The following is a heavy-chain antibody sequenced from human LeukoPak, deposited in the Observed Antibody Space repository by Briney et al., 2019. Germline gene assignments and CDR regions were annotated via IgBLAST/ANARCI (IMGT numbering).Heavy chain of an antibody. V-gene: IGHV1-18*01. Sequence: GASVKVSCKASGYTFTTYGISWVRQAPGQGLEWMGWISAYNGHTNYAQKLHDRVTMTTDTSTSTAYMDLRSLGFDDTAVYYCARDKAFLGYYDTSGYFQQWFDSWGQGTLVTVSS. CDR2: ISAYNGHT. CDR3: ARDKAFLGYYDTSGYFQQWFDS. CDR1: GYTFTTYG. J-gene: IGHJ5*01. D-gene: IGHD3-22*01.